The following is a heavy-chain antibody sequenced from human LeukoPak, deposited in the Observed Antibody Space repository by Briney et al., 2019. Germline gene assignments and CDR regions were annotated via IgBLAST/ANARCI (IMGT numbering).Heavy chain of an antibody. V-gene: IGHV3-9*01. CDR2: ISWNSGSI. CDR1: GFTFDDYA. CDR3: AKDTSEGGYSSGWYGFDY. D-gene: IGHD6-19*01. Sequence: GGSLRLSCAASGFTFDDYAMHWVRQAPGKGLEWVSGISWNSGSIGYADSVKGRFTISRDNAKNSLYLQMNSLRAEDTALYYCAKDTSEGGYSSGWYGFDYWGQGTLVTVSS. J-gene: IGHJ4*02.